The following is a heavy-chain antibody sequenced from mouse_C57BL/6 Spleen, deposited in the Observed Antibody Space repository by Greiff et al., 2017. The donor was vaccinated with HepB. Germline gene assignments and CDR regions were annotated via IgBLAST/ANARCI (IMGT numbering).Heavy chain of an antibody. CDR3: ARGSSYSMDY. D-gene: IGHD1-1*01. CDR2: IDPSDSET. V-gene: IGHV1-52*01. J-gene: IGHJ4*01. Sequence: QVQLQQPGAELVRPGSSVKLFCKASGYTFTSYWMHWVKQRPIQGLEWIGNIDPSDSETHYNQKFKDKATLTVDKSSSTAYMQLSSLTSEDSAVYYCARGSSYSMDYWGQGTSVTVSS. CDR1: GYTFTSYW.